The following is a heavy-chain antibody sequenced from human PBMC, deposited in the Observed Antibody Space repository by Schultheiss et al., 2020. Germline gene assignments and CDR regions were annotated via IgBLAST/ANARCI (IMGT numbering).Heavy chain of an antibody. CDR2: ISWNSGSI. CDR3: AKDLGDNRSRFLPYYYDSRVGVGIDYGMDV. CDR1: GFTFDDFA. Sequence: GGSLRLSCAASGFTFDDFAMHWVRQTPGEGLEWVSGISWNSGSIGYADSVKGRFTISRDNAKNSLYLQMNSLRAEDTALYYCAKDLGDNRSRFLPYYYDSRVGVGIDYGMDVWGQGTTVTVSS. D-gene: IGHD3-22*01. V-gene: IGHV3-9*01. J-gene: IGHJ6*02.